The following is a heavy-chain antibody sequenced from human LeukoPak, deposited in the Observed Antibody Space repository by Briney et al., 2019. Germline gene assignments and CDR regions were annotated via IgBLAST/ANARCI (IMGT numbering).Heavy chain of an antibody. J-gene: IGHJ5*02. CDR2: IYTSETT. D-gene: IGHD2-21*02. V-gene: IGHV4-4*07. Sequence: KPSETLSLTCTVSGGSVSNYFWNWIRQPAGKGLEWIGRIYTSETTTYNPSLKSRVTMSIDTSKNQISLNLSSVTAADTAVYYCARDRLPRGAGAWFDPWGQGTLVTVSS. CDR1: GGSVSNYF. CDR3: ARDRLPRGAGAWFDP.